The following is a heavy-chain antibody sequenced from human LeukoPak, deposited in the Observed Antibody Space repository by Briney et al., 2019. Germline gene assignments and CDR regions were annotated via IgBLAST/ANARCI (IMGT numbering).Heavy chain of an antibody. J-gene: IGHJ4*02. V-gene: IGHV3-7*03. Sequence: PGGSLRLSCAASGLTFSSYWMSWVRQAPGKGLEWVANIKQDGSQKYYVDSVKGRFTISRDNAKNLLYLQMNSLSAEDTAVYYCAGAGLDYWGQGTLVTVSS. CDR2: IKQDGSQK. CDR3: AGAGLDY. CDR1: GLTFSSYW.